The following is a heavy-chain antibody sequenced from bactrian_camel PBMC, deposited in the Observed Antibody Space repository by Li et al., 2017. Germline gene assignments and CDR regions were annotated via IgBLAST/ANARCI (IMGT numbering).Heavy chain of an antibody. Sequence: HVQLVESGGGSVQAGGSLRLSCATSYFLYSTNCMYWFRQAPGKEREGVAAIDLSGSTTYADSVKGRFTVSKDNVKNVLYLKMDSLKPEDSGMYRCGVTGPRSPSP. J-gene: IGHJ4*01. D-gene: IGHD2*01. V-gene: IGHV3S53*01. CDR2: IDLSGST. CDR1: YFLYSTNC.